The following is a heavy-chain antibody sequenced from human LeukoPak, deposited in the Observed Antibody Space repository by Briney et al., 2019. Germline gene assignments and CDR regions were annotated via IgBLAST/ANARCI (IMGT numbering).Heavy chain of an antibody. J-gene: IGHJ4*02. V-gene: IGHV1-69*01. CDR1: GGTLRSYA. D-gene: IGHD4-17*01. Sequence: ASVKVSCKASGGTLRSYAITWVRQDPGKRLEWMGGIIPMINTPKYAQKFQGRVSITADESTSIGYMEVSSLRSEDTAVYYCAIFQGTYGDNENDYWGQGTLVTVSS. CDR3: AIFQGTYGDNENDY. CDR2: IIPMINTP.